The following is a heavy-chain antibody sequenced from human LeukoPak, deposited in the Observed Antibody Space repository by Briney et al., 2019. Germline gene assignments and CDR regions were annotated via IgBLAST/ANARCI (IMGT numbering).Heavy chain of an antibody. Sequence: GGSLRLSCAASVFTFSNYWMSWVPQAPGKGLEWVSNIKEDVSEKYYVDSVKGRFTISRDNAKNSLYLQMTSLRAADTPVYYCARDSVSSGCSSDTYYFDYWGQGTLVTVSS. CDR1: VFTFSNYW. D-gene: IGHD6-19*01. CDR2: IKEDVSEK. V-gene: IGHV3-7*03. CDR3: ARDSVSSGCSSDTYYFDY. J-gene: IGHJ4*02.